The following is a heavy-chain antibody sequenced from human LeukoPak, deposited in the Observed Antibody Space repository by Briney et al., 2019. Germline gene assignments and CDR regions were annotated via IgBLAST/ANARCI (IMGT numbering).Heavy chain of an antibody. V-gene: IGHV1-69*13. CDR1: GGTFSSYA. CDR3: ARVGDSSGWYYYYYYGMDV. J-gene: IGHJ6*02. CDR2: IIPIFGTA. D-gene: IGHD6-19*01. Sequence: SVKVSCKASGGTFSSYAISWVRQAPGQGLEWMGGIIPIFGTANYAQKFQGRVTITADESTSTVYMELSSLRSEDTAVYYCARVGDSSGWYYYYYYGMDVWGQGTTVTVSS.